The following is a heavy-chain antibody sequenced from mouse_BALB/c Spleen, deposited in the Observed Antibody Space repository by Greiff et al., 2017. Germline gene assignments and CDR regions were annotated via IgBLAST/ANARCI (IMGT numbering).Heavy chain of an antibody. Sequence: QVQLKQSGAELVRPGTSVKMSCKAAGYTFTNYWIGWVKQRPGHGLEWIGDIYPGGGYTNYNEKFKGKATMTVDKSSSTAYMELARLTSEDSAIYYCARGGYYVRYFDYWGQGTTLTVSS. CDR2: IYPGGGYT. CDR3: ARGGYYVRYFDY. CDR1: GYTFTNYW. J-gene: IGHJ2*01. V-gene: IGHV1-63*02. D-gene: IGHD2-3*01.